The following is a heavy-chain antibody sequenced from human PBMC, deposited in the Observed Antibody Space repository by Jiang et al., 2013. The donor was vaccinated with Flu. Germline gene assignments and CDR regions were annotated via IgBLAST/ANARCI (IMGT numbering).Heavy chain of an antibody. Sequence: PGGSLRLSCAASGFTVSSNYMSWVRQAPGKGLEWVSVIYSGGSTYYADSAKGRFTISRDNSKNTLYLQMNSLRAEDTAVYYCARGRPEYYYDSSGYFDYWGQGTLVTVSS. CDR1: GFTVSSNY. CDR3: ARGRPEYYYDSSGYFDY. V-gene: IGHV3-53*01. D-gene: IGHD3-22*01. J-gene: IGHJ4*02. CDR2: IYSGGST.